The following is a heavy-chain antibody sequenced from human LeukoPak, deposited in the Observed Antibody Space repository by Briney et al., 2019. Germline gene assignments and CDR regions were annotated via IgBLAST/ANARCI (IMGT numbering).Heavy chain of an antibody. CDR2: ISSNGDFT. J-gene: IGHJ4*02. D-gene: IGHD6-13*01. CDR1: GFTFSSYA. CDR3: ARWAAAVDY. V-gene: IGHV3-64*01. Sequence: PGGSLRLSCAASGFTFSSYAMHWVRQAPGKGLEYVSAISSNGDFTYYANSVKGRFTISRDNSKNTLYLQMGSLRAEDMAVYYCARWAAAVDYWGQGTLVTVSS.